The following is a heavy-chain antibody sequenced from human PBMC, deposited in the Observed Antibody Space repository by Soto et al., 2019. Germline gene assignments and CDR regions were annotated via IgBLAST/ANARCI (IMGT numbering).Heavy chain of an antibody. CDR1: GGSFSGYY. D-gene: IGHD3-3*01. CDR2: INHSGST. CDR3: ARIGGEWLSPKERYYYYGMDV. J-gene: IGHJ6*02. V-gene: IGHV4-34*01. Sequence: SETLSLTCAVYGGSFSGYYWSWIRQPPGKGLEWIGEINHSGSTNYNPSLKSRVTISVDTSKNQFSLKLSSVTAADTAVYYCARIGGEWLSPKERYYYYGMDVWGQGTTVTVSS.